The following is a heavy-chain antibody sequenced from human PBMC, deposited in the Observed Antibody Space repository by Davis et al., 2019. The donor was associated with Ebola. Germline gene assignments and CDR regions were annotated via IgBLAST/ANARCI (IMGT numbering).Heavy chain of an antibody. J-gene: IGHJ5*02. CDR2: MNPNSGNT. D-gene: IGHD4-17*01. CDR3: ARGIPTYGDYVGWFDP. V-gene: IGHV1-8*01. CDR1: GYTFTSYD. Sequence: ASVKVSCKASGYTFTSYDINWVRQATGQGLEWMGWMNPNSGNTGYAQKFQGRVTMTRNTSISTAYMELSSLRSEDTAVYYCARGIPTYGDYVGWFDPWGQGTLVTVSS.